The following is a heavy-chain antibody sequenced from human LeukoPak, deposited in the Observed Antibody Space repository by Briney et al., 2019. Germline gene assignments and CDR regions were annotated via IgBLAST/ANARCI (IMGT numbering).Heavy chain of an antibody. Sequence: GSLRLSCAASGFTFSNYVMSWVRQAPGKGLEWVSSISGSSSYIYYADSVKGRFTISRDNAKNSLYLQMNSLRAEDTAVYYCATGEAVGDYWGQGTLVTVSS. CDR2: ISGSSSYI. CDR1: GFTFSNYV. J-gene: IGHJ4*02. CDR3: ATGEAVGDY. D-gene: IGHD6-19*01. V-gene: IGHV3-21*01.